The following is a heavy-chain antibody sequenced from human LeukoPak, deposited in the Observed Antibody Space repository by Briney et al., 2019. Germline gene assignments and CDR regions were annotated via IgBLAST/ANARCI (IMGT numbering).Heavy chain of an antibody. J-gene: IGHJ4*02. CDR3: ARDVAAAGSAPYFDH. CDR1: GGSFSGYY. V-gene: IGHV4-34*09. D-gene: IGHD6-13*01. Sequence: SETLSLTCAGYGGSFSGYYWSWIHQPPGKGLEWFGEVNHSGSTNYNPSLKSRTSISVDTSNNLFSLTLSSVTAADTAVYYCARDVAAAGSAPYFDHWGQGALVTVSS. CDR2: VNHSGST.